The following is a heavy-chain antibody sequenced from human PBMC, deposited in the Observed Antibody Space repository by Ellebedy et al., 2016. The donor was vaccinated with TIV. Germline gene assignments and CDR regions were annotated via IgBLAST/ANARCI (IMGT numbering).Heavy chain of an antibody. J-gene: IGHJ3*02. CDR1: GYTFTSYA. D-gene: IGHD5-18*01. Sequence: ASVKVSCKASGYTFTSYAMHWVRQAPGQRLEWMGWINAGNGNTKYSQKFQGRVTITRDTSASTAYMELSSLRSEDTAVYYCARDRVNTAMVLGDDAFDIWGQGTMVTVSS. V-gene: IGHV1-3*01. CDR3: ARDRVNTAMVLGDDAFDI. CDR2: INAGNGNT.